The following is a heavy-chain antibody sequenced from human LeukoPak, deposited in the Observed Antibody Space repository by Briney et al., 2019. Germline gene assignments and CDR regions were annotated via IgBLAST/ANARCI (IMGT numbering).Heavy chain of an antibody. D-gene: IGHD3-22*01. CDR3: ARGGYDSSCYYSKSAYFDY. V-gene: IGHV1-46*01. CDR1: GYTFTSYY. Sequence: GASVKVSCKASGYTFTSYYMHWVRQAPGQGLEWMGIINPSGGSTSYAQKFQGRVTMTRDTSTSTVYMELSSLRSEDTAVYYCARGGYDSSCYYSKSAYFDYWGQGTLVTVSS. J-gene: IGHJ4*02. CDR2: INPSGGST.